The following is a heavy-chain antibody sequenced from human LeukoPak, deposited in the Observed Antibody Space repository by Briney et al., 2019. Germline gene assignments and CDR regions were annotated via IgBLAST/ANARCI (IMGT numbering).Heavy chain of an antibody. D-gene: IGHD2-8*02. J-gene: IGHJ4*02. CDR3: ARSQSTGGYPPGGY. Sequence: ASVKVSCKASGYTLTSYGISWVRLAPGQGLEWMGWISAYNGNTNYVQKLQGRVTMTTDTSTSTAYMELRSLRSDDTAVYYCARSQSTGGYPPGGYWGQGTLVTVSS. CDR1: GYTLTSYG. CDR2: ISAYNGNT. V-gene: IGHV1-18*01.